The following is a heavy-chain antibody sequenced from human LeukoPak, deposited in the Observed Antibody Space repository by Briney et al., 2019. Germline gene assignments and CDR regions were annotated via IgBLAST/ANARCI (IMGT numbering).Heavy chain of an antibody. V-gene: IGHV4-59*01. CDR1: GDSIRSYS. CDR3: ARATQRGYDFWSGYSRYYYYYYMDV. Sequence: SETLSLTCTVSGDSIRSYSWNWLRQPPGKGLEWIGYIYYSGSTNYNPSLKSRVTISVDTSNNQFSLNLISVTAEDTAVYYCARATQRGYDFWSGYSRYYYYYYMDVWGKGTTVTVSS. CDR2: IYYSGST. D-gene: IGHD3-3*01. J-gene: IGHJ6*03.